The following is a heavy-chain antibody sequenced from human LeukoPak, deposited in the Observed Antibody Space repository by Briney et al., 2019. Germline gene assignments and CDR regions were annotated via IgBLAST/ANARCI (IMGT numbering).Heavy chain of an antibody. CDR2: IYPGDSDT. CDR1: GYSFTSYW. V-gene: IGHV5-51*01. Sequence: GESLKISCKGSGYSFTSYWIGWVRQMPGKGLQWMGIIYPGDSDTRYSPSLQGQVTISADKSISTAYLQWSSLKASDTAMYYCARQTLIAGTSYWYFDLWGRGTLVTVSS. J-gene: IGHJ2*01. CDR3: ARQTLIAGTSYWYFDL. D-gene: IGHD1-20*01.